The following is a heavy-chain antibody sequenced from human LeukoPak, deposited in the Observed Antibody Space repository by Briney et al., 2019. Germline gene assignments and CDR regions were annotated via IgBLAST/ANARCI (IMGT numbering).Heavy chain of an antibody. CDR3: ARVPKMATITRHWFDP. J-gene: IGHJ5*02. V-gene: IGHV1-18*01. Sequence: ASVKVSCKASGYTFTSYAMNWVRQAPGQGLEWMGWISAYNGNTNYAQKLQGRVTMTTDTSISTAYMELSRLRSDDTAVYYCARVPKMATITRHWFDPWGQGTLVSVSS. CDR1: GYTFTSYA. CDR2: ISAYNGNT. D-gene: IGHD5-24*01.